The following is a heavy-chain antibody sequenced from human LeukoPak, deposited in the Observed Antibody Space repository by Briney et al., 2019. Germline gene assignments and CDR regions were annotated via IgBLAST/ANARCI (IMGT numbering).Heavy chain of an antibody. V-gene: IGHV4-34*01. D-gene: IGHD5-18*01. J-gene: IGHJ5*02. CDR3: ARVMMEYSYGRGFDP. Sequence: SETLSLTCAVYGGSFSDYFWSWIRQPPGKGLXXXXEINHSGSTNYNPSLKSRVTISVDTSKNQFSLKLSSVTAADTAVYYCARVMMEYSYGRGFDPWGQGTLVTVSS. CDR2: INHSGST. CDR1: GGSFSDYF.